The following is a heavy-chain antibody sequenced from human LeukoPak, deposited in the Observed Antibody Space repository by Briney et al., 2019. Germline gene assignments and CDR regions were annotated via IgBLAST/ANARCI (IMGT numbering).Heavy chain of an antibody. Sequence: ASVKVSCKASGYTFTSYGISWVRQAPGQGLEWMGWISAYNGNTNYAQKLQGRVTMTTDTSTSTAYMELRSLRSDDTAVYYYARDSARPVGATGPAFDYWGQGTLVTVSS. CDR2: ISAYNGNT. V-gene: IGHV1-18*01. CDR1: GYTFTSYG. CDR3: ARDSARPVGATGPAFDY. J-gene: IGHJ4*02. D-gene: IGHD1-26*01.